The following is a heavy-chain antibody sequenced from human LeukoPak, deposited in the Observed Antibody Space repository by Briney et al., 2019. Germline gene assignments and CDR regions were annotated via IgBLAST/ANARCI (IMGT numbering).Heavy chain of an antibody. Sequence: GGSLRLSCAASGFTFSSYSMNWVRQAPGKGLAWVSSISSSSSYIYYADSVKGRFTISRDNAKNSLYLQMNSLRAEDTAVYYCASGDSSGLNYWGQGTLVTVSS. CDR1: GFTFSSYS. D-gene: IGHD3-22*01. CDR3: ASGDSSGLNY. V-gene: IGHV3-21*01. CDR2: ISSSSSYI. J-gene: IGHJ4*02.